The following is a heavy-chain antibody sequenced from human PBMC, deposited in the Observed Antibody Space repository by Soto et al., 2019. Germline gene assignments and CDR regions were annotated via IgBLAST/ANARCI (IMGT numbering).Heavy chain of an antibody. CDR1: GYTFTSYA. D-gene: IGHD2-21*02. CDR3: ARAYCGGDCSNYYYGMDV. V-gene: IGHV1-3*05. CDR2: INAGNGNT. Sequence: QVQLVQSGAEEKKPGASVKVSCKASGYTFTSYAMHWVRQAPGQRLEWMGWINAGNGNTKYSQKFQGRVTITRDTSASTAYMELSSLRSEDTAVYYCARAYCGGDCSNYYYGMDVWGQGPTVTVSS. J-gene: IGHJ6*02.